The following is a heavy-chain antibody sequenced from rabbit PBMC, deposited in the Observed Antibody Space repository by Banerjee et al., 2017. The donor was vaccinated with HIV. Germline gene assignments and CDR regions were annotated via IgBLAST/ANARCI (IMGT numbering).Heavy chain of an antibody. Sequence: QEQLEESGGGLVKPGASLTLTCKASGFSFSSSYDMCWVRQAPGKGLEWIACIYPGSGGTYYASWAKGRFTISKTSSTTVTLQMTSLTAADTATYFCARGSPTSNNAWARRLDLWGPGTLVTVS. CDR3: ARGSPTSNNAWARRLDL. J-gene: IGHJ3*01. CDR1: GFSFSSSYD. V-gene: IGHV1S45*01. D-gene: IGHD6-1*01. CDR2: IYPGSGGT.